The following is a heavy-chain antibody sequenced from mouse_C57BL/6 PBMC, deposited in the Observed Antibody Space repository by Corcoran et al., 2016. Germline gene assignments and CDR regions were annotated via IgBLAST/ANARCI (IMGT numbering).Heavy chain of an antibody. CDR3: ARGDYDNWYFDV. V-gene: IGHV9-3*01. Sequence: QIQLVQSGPELKKPGETVKISCKASGYTFTTYGMSWVKHAPGKGLKWMGWINTYSGVPTYADDFKGRFVFSLETSASTAYLQINNLKNEDTATYFCARGDYDNWYFDVWGTGTTVTVSS. CDR2: INTYSGVP. J-gene: IGHJ1*03. D-gene: IGHD2-4*01. CDR1: GYTFTTYG.